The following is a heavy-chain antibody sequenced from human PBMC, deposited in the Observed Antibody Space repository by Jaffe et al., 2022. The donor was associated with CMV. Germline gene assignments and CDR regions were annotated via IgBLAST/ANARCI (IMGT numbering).Heavy chain of an antibody. CDR1: GFTFGDYA. V-gene: IGHV3-49*05. Sequence: EVQLVESGGGLVKPGRSLRLSCTASGFTFGDYAMSWFRQAPGKGLEWVGFIRSKAYGETTEYAASVKGRFTISRDDSKSIAYLQMNSLKTEDTAVYYCTRVGLSCSGGSCYLGAPFDYWGQGTLVTVSS. D-gene: IGHD2-15*01. J-gene: IGHJ4*02. CDR3: TRVGLSCSGGSCYLGAPFDY. CDR2: IRSKAYGETT.